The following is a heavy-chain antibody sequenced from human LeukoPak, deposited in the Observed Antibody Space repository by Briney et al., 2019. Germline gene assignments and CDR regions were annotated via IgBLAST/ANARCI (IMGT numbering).Heavy chain of an antibody. CDR2: INPSGGST. V-gene: IGHV1-46*01. Sequence: ASVTVSCMASGYTFTSYYMHWVRQAPGQGVAWMGIINPSGGSTSYAQKFQGRVTMTRDTSTSTVYMKLSSLRSEDTAVYYCARWSGSYKAFDYWGQGTLVTVSS. CDR3: ARWSGSYKAFDY. CDR1: GYTFTSYY. D-gene: IGHD1-26*01. J-gene: IGHJ4*02.